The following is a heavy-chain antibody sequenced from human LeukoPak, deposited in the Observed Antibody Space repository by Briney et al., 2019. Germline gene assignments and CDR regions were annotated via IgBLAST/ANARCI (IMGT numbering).Heavy chain of an antibody. V-gene: IGHV3-23*01. Sequence: PGGSLRLSCVASGFTFSSYAMSWVRQAPGKGLEWVSDISGSGGSTYCGDSVKGRFTISRDNSKNTLYLQMNSLRAEDTAVYYCANPPTVSTIRFDPWGQGTLVTVSS. D-gene: IGHD4-17*01. CDR1: GFTFSSYA. CDR3: ANPPTVSTIRFDP. CDR2: ISGSGGST. J-gene: IGHJ5*02.